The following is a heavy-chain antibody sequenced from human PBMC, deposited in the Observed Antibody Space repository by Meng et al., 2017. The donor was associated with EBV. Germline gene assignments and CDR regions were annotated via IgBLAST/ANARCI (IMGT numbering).Heavy chain of an antibody. J-gene: IGHJ5*02. CDR1: GYTFTGYY. CDR3: AKGADLAAAGTFWFNP. CDR2: INPNSGGT. D-gene: IGHD6-13*01. V-gene: IGHV1-2*06. Sequence: QGRRGKSGAEVKKPGASVKVSCKASGYTFTGYYMHWVRQAPGQGLEWMGRINPNSGGTNYAQKFQGRVTMTRDTSISTAYMELSRLRSDDTAVYYCAKGADLAAAGTFWFNPWGQGTLVTVSS.